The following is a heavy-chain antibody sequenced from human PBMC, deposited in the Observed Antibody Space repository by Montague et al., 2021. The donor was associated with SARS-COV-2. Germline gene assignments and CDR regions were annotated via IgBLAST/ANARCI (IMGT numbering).Heavy chain of an antibody. V-gene: IGHV4-61*02. J-gene: IGHJ3*02. CDR2: IYTSGST. CDR3: ARILGTYYDFWSGERAIDAFDI. CDR1: GGSISSGSYY. Sequence: TLSLTCTLSGGSISSGSYYWSWIRQPAGKGLEWIGRIYTSGSTNYNPSLKSRVTISVDTSKNQFSLKLSSVTAADTAVYYCARILGTYYDFWSGERAIDAFDIWGQGTMVTVSS. D-gene: IGHD3-3*01.